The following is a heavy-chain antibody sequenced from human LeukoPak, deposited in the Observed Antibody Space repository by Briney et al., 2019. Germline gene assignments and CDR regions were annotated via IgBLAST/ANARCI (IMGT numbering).Heavy chain of an antibody. Sequence: TSETLSLTCAVYGGSFSGYYWSWIRQPPGKGLEWIGYIYYSGSTNYNPSLKSRVTISVDTSKDQFSLKLSSVTAADTAVYYCARLRSTYWYFDLWGRGTLVTVSS. CDR1: GGSFSGYY. D-gene: IGHD4-17*01. CDR3: ARLRSTYWYFDL. J-gene: IGHJ2*01. V-gene: IGHV4-59*12. CDR2: IYYSGST.